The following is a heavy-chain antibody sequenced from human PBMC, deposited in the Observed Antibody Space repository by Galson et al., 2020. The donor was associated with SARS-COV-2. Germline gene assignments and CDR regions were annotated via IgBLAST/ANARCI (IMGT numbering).Heavy chain of an antibody. J-gene: IGHJ4*02. CDR1: GFTFGDYA. Sequence: GGSLRLSCTASGFTFGDYAMSWFRRAPGRGLEWVGFIRTKPFGGTTEYAASVKGRFTLSRDDSKSIAYLQMNSLKTEDTAVYYCSRVLGYCSGTSCFENYGDYPFDYWGQGTLVTVSS. D-gene: IGHD2-2*01. V-gene: IGHV3-49*03. CDR3: SRVLGYCSGTSCFENYGDYPFDY. CDR2: IRTKPFGGTT.